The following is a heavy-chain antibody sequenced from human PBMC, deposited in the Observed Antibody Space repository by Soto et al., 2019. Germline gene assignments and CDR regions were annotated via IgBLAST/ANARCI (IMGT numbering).Heavy chain of an antibody. J-gene: IGHJ4*02. V-gene: IGHV4-4*02. CDR3: ARVSGQQQLDMTVDY. CDR1: GGSISSSNW. Sequence: QVQLQESGPGLVKPSGTLSLTCAVSGGSISSSNWWSWVRQPPGKGLKWIGEIYHSGSTNYNPSLTSRVTISVDKSKNQFSLKLSSVTAADTAVYYCARVSGQQQLDMTVDYWGQGTLVTVSS. CDR2: IYHSGST. D-gene: IGHD6-13*01.